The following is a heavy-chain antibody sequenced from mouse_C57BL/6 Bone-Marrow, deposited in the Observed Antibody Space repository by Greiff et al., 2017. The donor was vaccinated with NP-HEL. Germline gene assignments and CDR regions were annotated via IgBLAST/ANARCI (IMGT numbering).Heavy chain of an antibody. D-gene: IGHD2-4*01. V-gene: IGHV1-59*01. Sequence: QVQLKQPGAELVRPGTSVKLSCKASGYTFTSYWMHWVKQRPGQGLEWIGVIDPSDSYTNYNQKFKGKATLTVDTSSSTAYMQLSSLTSEDSAVYYCAREGLGLRQDYAMDYWGQGTSVTVSS. CDR3: AREGLGLRQDYAMDY. J-gene: IGHJ4*01. CDR2: IDPSDSYT. CDR1: GYTFTSYW.